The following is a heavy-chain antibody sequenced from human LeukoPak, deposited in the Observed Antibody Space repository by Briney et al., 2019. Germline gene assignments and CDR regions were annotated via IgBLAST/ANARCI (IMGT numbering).Heavy chain of an antibody. CDR1: GFTFSSYA. CDR2: ISHDGSNK. J-gene: IGHJ5*02. D-gene: IGHD6-6*01. CDR3: AKDPSIAARPHWFDP. Sequence: GGSLRLSCAASGFTFSSYAMHWVRQAPGKGLEWVAVISHDGSNKYYADSVKGRFTISRDNSKNTLYLQMNSLRAEDTAVYYCAKDPSIAARPHWFDPWGQGTLVTVAS. V-gene: IGHV3-30-3*01.